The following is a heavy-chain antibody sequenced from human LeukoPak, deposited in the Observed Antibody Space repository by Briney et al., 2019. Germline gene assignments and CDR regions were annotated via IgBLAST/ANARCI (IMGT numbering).Heavy chain of an antibody. J-gene: IGHJ4*02. CDR2: ISAYNPNT. V-gene: IGHV1-18*01. D-gene: IGHD3-10*01. CDR1: GYTFISYG. CDR3: ARQVDSTMALPDY. Sequence: GASVKVSFKASGYTFISYGDTWVRQAPGQGLEWMGWISAYNPNTNYAQKLQGRVTTTTDTSTSTAYMELRSLRSDDTAVYYCARQVDSTMALPDYWGQGTLVTVSS.